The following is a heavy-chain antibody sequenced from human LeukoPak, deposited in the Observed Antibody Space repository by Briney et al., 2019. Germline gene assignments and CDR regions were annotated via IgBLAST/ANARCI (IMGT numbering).Heavy chain of an antibody. CDR3: AKGSAAARPYYFDC. V-gene: IGHV3-23*01. CDR1: GFTFSSYV. D-gene: IGHD6-13*01. CDR2: ITGSRDST. J-gene: IGHJ4*02. Sequence: PGGSLRLSCAASGFTFSSYVMSWVRQAPGKGLEWVSAITGSRDSTYYVDSVKDRFTISRDNSKNTLYLQMNSLRAEDTAVYYCAKGSAAARPYYFDCWGRGTLVTVSS.